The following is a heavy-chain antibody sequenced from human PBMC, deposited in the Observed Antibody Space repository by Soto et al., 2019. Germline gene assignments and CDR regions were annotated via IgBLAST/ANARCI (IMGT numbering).Heavy chain of an antibody. CDR3: ARVPPGRNGCNKFDD. V-gene: IGHV5-51*01. J-gene: IGHJ4*02. D-gene: IGHD2-2*02. Sequence: PGESLKISCKGSGYTFSDYWIGWVRQMPGKGLEWMGIMYPGDSDTRYSPSFQGQVTISADKSISTAYLQWSSLKASDTAMYYCARVPPGRNGCNKFDDWGQGTLVTVSS. CDR2: MYPGDSDT. CDR1: GYTFSDYW.